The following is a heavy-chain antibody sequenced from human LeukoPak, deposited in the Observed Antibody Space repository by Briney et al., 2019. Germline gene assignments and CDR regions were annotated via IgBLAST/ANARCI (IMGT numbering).Heavy chain of an antibody. Sequence: PGGSLRLSCAASGFTFSSYALSWVRQAPGKGLEWVSAISGSGGSTYYADSVKGRFTISRDNSKNTLYLQMNSLRAEDTAVYYCAKGGSWSLEWDYYGMDVWGQGTTVTVSS. CDR2: ISGSGGST. CDR3: AKGGSWSLEWDYYGMDV. V-gene: IGHV3-23*01. D-gene: IGHD6-13*01. CDR1: GFTFSSYA. J-gene: IGHJ6*02.